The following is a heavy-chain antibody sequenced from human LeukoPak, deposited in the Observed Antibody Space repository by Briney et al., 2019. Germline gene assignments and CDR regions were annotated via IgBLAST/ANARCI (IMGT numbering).Heavy chain of an antibody. CDR1: GFTFSRYA. J-gene: IGHJ4*02. Sequence: GRPLRLSCAASGFTFSRYAMHWVRQAPGKGLEWVAVMSFDGSYKYYADSVEGRFTISRDNSKNTVYLQMNSLRAEDTAVYYCARGKGGPFNYWGQGTLVTVSS. CDR3: ARGKGGPFNY. D-gene: IGHD2-15*01. CDR2: MSFDGSYK. V-gene: IGHV3-30*01.